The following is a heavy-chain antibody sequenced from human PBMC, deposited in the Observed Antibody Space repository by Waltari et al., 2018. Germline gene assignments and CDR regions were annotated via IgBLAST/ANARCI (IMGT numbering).Heavy chain of an antibody. CDR3: ARGVAITETPWFGY. Sequence: EVQLVESGGGLVKPGGSLRLPCAASGFTFRSYSMNWVRQAPGKGLEWVSSISTSSSNRYYADSVKGRFTISRDNAKNSLYLQLNTLRAEDTAIYYCARGVAITETPWFGYWGQGTLVSVSS. J-gene: IGHJ4*02. V-gene: IGHV3-21*02. CDR2: ISTSSSNR. CDR1: GFTFRSYS. D-gene: IGHD5-12*01.